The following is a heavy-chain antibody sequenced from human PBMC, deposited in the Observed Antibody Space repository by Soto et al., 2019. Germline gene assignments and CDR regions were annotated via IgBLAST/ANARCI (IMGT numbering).Heavy chain of an antibody. CDR2: ISYDGSNK. D-gene: IGHD1-7*01. CDR1: GFTFSSYA. J-gene: IGHJ5*02. V-gene: IGHV3-30-3*01. Sequence: GGSLRLSCAASGFTFSSYAMHWVRQAPGKGLEWVAVISYDGSNKYYADSVKGRFTISRDNSKNTLYLQMNSLRAEDTAVYYCAREGMELELPNWFDPWGQGTLVTVSS. CDR3: AREGMELELPNWFDP.